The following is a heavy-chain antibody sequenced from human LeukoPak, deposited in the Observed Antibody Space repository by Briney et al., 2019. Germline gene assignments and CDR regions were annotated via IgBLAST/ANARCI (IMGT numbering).Heavy chain of an antibody. D-gene: IGHD1-26*01. CDR1: GFTFSSYA. J-gene: IGHJ6*03. Sequence: GGSLRLSCAASGFTFSSYAMSWVRQAPGKGLEWVSTISSGVYSTYYADSVQGRFTISRDNAKDSLYLQMNSLGPEDTAVYYCARDPYSGNYGNYYYYYMDVWGKGTTVTISS. CDR3: ARDPYSGNYGNYYYYYMDV. CDR2: ISSGVYST. V-gene: IGHV3-23*01.